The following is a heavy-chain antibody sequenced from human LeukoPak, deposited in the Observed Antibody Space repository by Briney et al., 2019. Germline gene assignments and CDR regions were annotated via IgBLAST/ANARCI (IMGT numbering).Heavy chain of an antibody. Sequence: ASVKVSCKVSGYTLTELSMHWVRQAPGEGLEWMGGFDPEDGETIYAQKFQGRVTMTEDTSTDTAYMELSSLRSEDTAVYYCATDLSGSYSYFDYWGQGTLVTVSS. D-gene: IGHD1-26*01. CDR1: GYTLTELS. V-gene: IGHV1-24*01. CDR2: FDPEDGET. J-gene: IGHJ4*02. CDR3: ATDLSGSYSYFDY.